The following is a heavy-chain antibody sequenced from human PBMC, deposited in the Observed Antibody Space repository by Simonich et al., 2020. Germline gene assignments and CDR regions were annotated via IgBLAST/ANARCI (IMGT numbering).Heavy chain of an antibody. Sequence: QVQLVQSGAEVKKPGASVKVYCKASGYTFTGCYMHWVPQAPGQGLEGKGLSNPNSGRTNHEQKVQGRVTMTRGTSISTAYMELSRLRSDDKAVYYGARNGLVGILKAFDIWGQGTMVTVSS. CDR1: GYTFTGCY. V-gene: IGHV1-2*02. J-gene: IGHJ3*02. CDR3: ARNGLVGILKAFDI. D-gene: IGHD2-21*01. CDR2: SNPNSGRT.